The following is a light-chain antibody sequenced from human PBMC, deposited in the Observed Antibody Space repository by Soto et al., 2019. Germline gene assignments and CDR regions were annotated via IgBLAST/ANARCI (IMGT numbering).Light chain of an antibody. J-gene: IGKJ1*01. CDR1: QSIRGY. CDR3: QQYNTYLS. CDR2: AAS. Sequence: DIQMTQSPSSLPASVGDRVTVTCRASQSIRGYLNWYQHKPGTAPKLLIYAASGLQSGVPSRFSGSGSGTDFTLTISSLQPDDVATYYCQQYNTYLSFGQGTKV. V-gene: IGKV1-39*01.